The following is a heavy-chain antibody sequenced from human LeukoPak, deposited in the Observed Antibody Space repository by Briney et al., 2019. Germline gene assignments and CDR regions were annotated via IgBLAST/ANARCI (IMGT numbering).Heavy chain of an antibody. V-gene: IGHV3-30*18. CDR2: ISYDGSED. CDR1: GFPFNKYG. CDR3: AKLRVGYGSGSYFHPALDS. J-gene: IGHJ5*01. Sequence: PGGSLRLSCAASGFPFNKYGMLWVRQAPGKGLDWLAVISYDGSEDYYADSVKGRFTISKDKSKDTVNLQLNSLRPEDTAVYYCAKLRVGYGSGSYFHPALDSWGQGTLVIVSS. D-gene: IGHD3-10*01.